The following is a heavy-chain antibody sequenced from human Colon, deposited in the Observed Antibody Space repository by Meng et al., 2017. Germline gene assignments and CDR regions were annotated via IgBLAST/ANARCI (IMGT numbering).Heavy chain of an antibody. D-gene: IGHD3-22*01. J-gene: IGHJ5*02. CDR2: IFPGDSTT. CDR1: GYSFTTYW. Sequence: GESLKISCKISGYSFTTYWIAWVRQVPGKGLEWMGMIFPGDSTTRFSPSVQGQATLSVDKSISTAYLQWSSLQASDTGIYCGARLSYYYDTSGYYNAWFDPWGQGTLVTVSS. V-gene: IGHV5-51*01. CDR3: ARLSYYYDTSGYYNAWFDP.